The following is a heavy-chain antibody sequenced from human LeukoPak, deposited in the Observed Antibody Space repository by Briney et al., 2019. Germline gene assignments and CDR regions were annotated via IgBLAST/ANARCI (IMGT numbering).Heavy chain of an antibody. D-gene: IGHD2-2*01. CDR3: VSFYETY. V-gene: IGHV3-74*01. CDR1: GNYW. Sequence: GGSLRLSCAASGNYWMHWVRQAPGKGLVWVSHINSDGSWTSYTDSVKGRFTISKDNAKNTVYLQMNNLRAEDTAVYYCVSFYETYWGRGTLVTVSS. CDR2: INSDGSWT. J-gene: IGHJ4*02.